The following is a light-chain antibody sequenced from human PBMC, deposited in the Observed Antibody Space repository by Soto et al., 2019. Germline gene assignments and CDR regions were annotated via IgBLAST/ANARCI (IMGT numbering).Light chain of an antibody. V-gene: IGKV3D-15*01. J-gene: IGKJ1*01. CDR3: QQYNDWPPRA. Sequence: EIVMTQSPATLSASPGEGATLSCRASQSVSNTLAWYQQKPGQAPRLLIYGASIRATGVPARFSGSGSGTDFTLTISSLQSEDFAVYYCQQYNDWPPRAFGQGTKVEIK. CDR1: QSVSNT. CDR2: GAS.